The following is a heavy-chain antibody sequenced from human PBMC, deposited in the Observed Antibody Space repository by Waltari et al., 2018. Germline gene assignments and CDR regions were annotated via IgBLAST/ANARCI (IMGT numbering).Heavy chain of an antibody. CDR1: GVPFRRSA. V-gene: IGHV3-23*01. CDR2: ISGSGGNT. Sequence: EVQLLESGGGLVEPGGSLGLSCAGPGVPFRRSALSWVRQAPGNGLEWVSGISGSGGNTYYAASVKGRFTISRDNSKNTLYLQMSSLRAEDTAVYYCAKGDLSGRFESMDVWGKGTTVTVSS. D-gene: IGHD1-26*01. CDR3: AKGDLSGRFESMDV. J-gene: IGHJ6*03.